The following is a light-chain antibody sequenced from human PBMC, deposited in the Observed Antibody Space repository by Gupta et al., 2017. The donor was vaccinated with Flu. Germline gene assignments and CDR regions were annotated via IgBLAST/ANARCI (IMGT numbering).Light chain of an antibody. CDR1: SSNIGSNY. Sequence: QSVLTQPPSASGTPGQRVTISCSGSSSNIGSNYVYWYQQLPAAAPKLLIYRNNQRPSGVPDRFSGSTSGTSASLVISGLRSEDEADYYCAAWDDSLSGPVFGGGTKLTAL. V-gene: IGLV1-47*01. CDR3: AAWDDSLSGPV. J-gene: IGLJ2*01. CDR2: RNN.